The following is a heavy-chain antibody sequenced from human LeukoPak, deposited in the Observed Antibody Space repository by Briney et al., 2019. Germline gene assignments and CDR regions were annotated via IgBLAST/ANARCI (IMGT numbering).Heavy chain of an antibody. CDR2: INHSGST. V-gene: IGHV4-34*01. Sequence: PSETLSLTCAVYGGSFSDYYWSWIRQPPGKGLEWIGEINHSGSTNYNPSLKSRVTISVDTSKNQFSLKLSFVTAADTAVYYCARRGGFDGPSDYWGQGTLVTVSS. CDR1: GGSFSDYY. J-gene: IGHJ4*02. D-gene: IGHD3-10*01. CDR3: ARRGGFDGPSDY.